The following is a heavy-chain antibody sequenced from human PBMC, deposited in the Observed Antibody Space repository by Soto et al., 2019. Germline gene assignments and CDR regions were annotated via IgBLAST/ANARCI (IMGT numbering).Heavy chain of an antibody. CDR3: ARGCITIFGVVISDYYYGMDV. CDR2: ISAYNGNT. CDR1: GYTFTSYG. Sequence: ASVKVSCKASGYTFTSYGISWVRQAPGQGLEWMGWISAYNGNTNYAQKLQGRVTMTTDTSTSTAYMELRSLRSDDTAVYYCARGCITIFGVVISDYYYGMDVWGQGTTVTVSS. D-gene: IGHD3-3*01. J-gene: IGHJ6*02. V-gene: IGHV1-18*04.